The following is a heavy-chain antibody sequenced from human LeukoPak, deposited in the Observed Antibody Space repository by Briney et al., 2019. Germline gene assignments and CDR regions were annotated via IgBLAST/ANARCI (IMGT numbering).Heavy chain of an antibody. D-gene: IGHD6-13*01. CDR1: GYTFTSYD. J-gene: IGHJ6*03. CDR3: ARAVRSSPIYYYYMDV. CDR2: MNPNSGNT. Sequence: ASVKVSCKASGYTFTSYDINWVRQATGQGLEWMGWMNPNSGNTGYAQKFQGRVTMTRNTSISTAYMELSSLRSEDTAVYYCARAVRSSPIYYYYMDVWGKGTTVTVSS. V-gene: IGHV1-8*01.